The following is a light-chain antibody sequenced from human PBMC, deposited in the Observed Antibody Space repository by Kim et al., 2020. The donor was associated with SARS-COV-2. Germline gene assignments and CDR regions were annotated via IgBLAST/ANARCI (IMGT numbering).Light chain of an antibody. CDR2: QQN. V-gene: IGLV3-1*01. J-gene: IGLJ2*01. Sequence: SYELTQPPSVSVSPGQRASITCSGDKLGDKNVSWYQQKPGQSPVLFIYQQNRRPPGIPERFSGSISANTASLTISGGQTMDEANYYCQAWDSSTVVFGGGTRLTV. CDR3: QAWDSSTVV. CDR1: KLGDKN.